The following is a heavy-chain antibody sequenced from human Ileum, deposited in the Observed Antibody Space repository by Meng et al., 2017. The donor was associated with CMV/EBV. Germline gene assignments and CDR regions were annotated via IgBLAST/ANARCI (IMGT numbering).Heavy chain of an antibody. J-gene: IGHJ4*02. CDR3: DGSDY. CDR2: ISDSAHRT. V-gene: IGHV3-23*01. CDR1: GFPFSTFA. D-gene: IGHD5-24*01. Sequence: GESLRLSCEASGFPFSTFAMSWARQAPGQGLEWVSTISDSAHRTHYADSVRGRFTTSTDNSKNTLYRQMSNLQAEDTDIYYCDGSDYWGQGTMVTVSS.